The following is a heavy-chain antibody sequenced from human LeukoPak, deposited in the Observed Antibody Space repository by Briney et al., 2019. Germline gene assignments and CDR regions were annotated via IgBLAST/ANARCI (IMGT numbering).Heavy chain of an antibody. CDR3: ASLNWNHGDTYYFDY. CDR1: GDSITNTRYY. V-gene: IGHV4-39*01. Sequence: SETLSLTCTVSGDSITNTRYYWGWLRQPPGTGLEWIGSVYYTGNTYYNPSLKSRVTVSVDTSKNQFSLKLNSVTAADTAVYYCASLNWNHGDTYYFDYWGQGTLVTVSS. CDR2: VYYTGNT. D-gene: IGHD1-20*01. J-gene: IGHJ4*02.